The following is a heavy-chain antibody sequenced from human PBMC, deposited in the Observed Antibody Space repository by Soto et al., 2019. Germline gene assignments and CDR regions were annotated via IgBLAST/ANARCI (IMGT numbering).Heavy chain of an antibody. V-gene: IGHV1-69*02. J-gene: IGHJ3*02. D-gene: IGHD2-15*01. Sequence: QVQLVQSGAEVKKPGSSVKVSCKASGGTFSSYTISWVRQAPGQELEWMGRIIPILGIANYAQKFQGRVTSTADKSTSTAYMELSSLRSEDTAVYYCARGLYCSGGSCYGEAFDIWGQGTMVTVSS. CDR1: GGTFSSYT. CDR2: IIPILGIA. CDR3: ARGLYCSGGSCYGEAFDI.